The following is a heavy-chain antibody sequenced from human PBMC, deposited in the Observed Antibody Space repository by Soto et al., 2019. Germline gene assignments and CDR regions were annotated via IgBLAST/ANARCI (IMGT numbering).Heavy chain of an antibody. CDR1: GGTFSSYT. Sequence: GASVKVSCTASGGTFSSYTSSWVRQAPGQGLEWMGRIIPILGIANYAQKFQGRVTITADKSTSTAYMELSSLRSEDTAVYYCARDLPIFGVPNWFDPWGQGTLVTVSS. J-gene: IGHJ5*02. CDR3: ARDLPIFGVPNWFDP. CDR2: IIPILGIA. V-gene: IGHV1-69*04. D-gene: IGHD3-3*01.